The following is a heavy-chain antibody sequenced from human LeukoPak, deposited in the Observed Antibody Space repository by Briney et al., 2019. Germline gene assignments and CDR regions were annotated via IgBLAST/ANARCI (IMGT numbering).Heavy chain of an antibody. CDR3: AKDEAWATYYYYGMDV. V-gene: IGHV3-30*18. D-gene: IGHD3-16*01. CDR1: GFTFSSYG. J-gene: IGHJ6*02. CDR2: ISYDGSNK. Sequence: PRGSLRLSCAASGFTFSSYGMHWVRQAPGKGLEWVAVISYDGSNKYYADSVKGRFTISRDNSKNTLYLQMDSLRAEDTAVYYCAKDEAWATYYYYGMDVWGQGTTVTVSS.